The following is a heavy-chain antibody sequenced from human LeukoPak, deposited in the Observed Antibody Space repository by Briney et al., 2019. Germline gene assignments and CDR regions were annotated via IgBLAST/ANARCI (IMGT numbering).Heavy chain of an antibody. CDR1: GDSMRGSY. Sequence: SETLSLTCTVSGDSMRGSYWSWIRQPPGKGLEWIGEINHSGSTNYNPSLKSRVTISVDTSKNQFSLKLSSVTAADTAVYYCARRRYSSGWYGASLYYYYYMDVWGKGTTVTISS. CDR3: ARRRYSSGWYGASLYYYYYMDV. CDR2: INHSGST. D-gene: IGHD6-19*01. V-gene: IGHV4-34*01. J-gene: IGHJ6*03.